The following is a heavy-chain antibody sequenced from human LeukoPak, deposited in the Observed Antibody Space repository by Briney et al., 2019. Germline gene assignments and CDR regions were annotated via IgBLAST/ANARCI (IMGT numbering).Heavy chain of an antibody. CDR2: ISISSSYI. Sequence: GGSLRLSCAASGFTFSSYSMNWVRQAPGKGLEWVTSISISSSYIYYADSVKGRFTISRDNAKNSRYLQMNSLRAEDTAVYYCARGSDYWGQGTLVTVSS. CDR1: GFTFSSYS. J-gene: IGHJ4*02. CDR3: ARGSDY. V-gene: IGHV3-21*01.